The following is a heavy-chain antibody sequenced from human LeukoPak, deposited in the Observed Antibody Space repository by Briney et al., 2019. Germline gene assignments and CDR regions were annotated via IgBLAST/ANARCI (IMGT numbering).Heavy chain of an antibody. CDR1: GFTFSDSG. CDR2: TSNHGRVQ. V-gene: IGHV3-30*18. CDR3: TKEGGPMAATTERYSFDH. J-gene: IGHJ4*02. D-gene: IGHD6-25*01. Sequence: GGPLRLSCAAPGFTFSDSGMHWGRQAPGKGLGWVTVTSNHGRVQYYADSVKGRFNISRDNSKNTLSLQMNSLREEDTAVYYCTKEGGPMAATTERYSFDHWGQGALVTVSS.